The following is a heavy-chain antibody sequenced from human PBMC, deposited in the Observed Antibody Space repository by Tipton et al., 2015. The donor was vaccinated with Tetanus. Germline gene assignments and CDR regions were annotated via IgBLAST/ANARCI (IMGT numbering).Heavy chain of an antibody. Sequence: TLSLTCAVYGGSFSGYYWSWIRQPPGKGLEWIGEINHSGSTNYNPSLKSRVTISVDTSKNQFSLKLSSVTAADTAVYYCARVRGRRWDYDSSGYHFDYWGQGTLVTVSS. CDR1: GGSFSGYY. CDR2: INHSGST. J-gene: IGHJ4*02. CDR3: ARVRGRRWDYDSSGYHFDY. V-gene: IGHV4-34*01. D-gene: IGHD3-22*01.